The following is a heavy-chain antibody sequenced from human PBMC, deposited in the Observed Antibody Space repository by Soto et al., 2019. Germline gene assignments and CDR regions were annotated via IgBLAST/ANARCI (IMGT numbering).Heavy chain of an antibody. Sequence: QVQLQQWGAGPLRPLETLSLTCGVSGGSFSGYYWAWIRQSPGKGLEWIGEINDRGSINYNPSLKSRVSISVDTSKNHYSLNLRSVTAADTAVYYCARESHDILTGPPWXXXXDLXGRGTLVTV. CDR2: INDRGSI. J-gene: IGHJ2*01. D-gene: IGHD3-9*01. CDR3: ARESHDILTGPPWXXXXDL. CDR1: GGSFSGYY. V-gene: IGHV4-34*01.